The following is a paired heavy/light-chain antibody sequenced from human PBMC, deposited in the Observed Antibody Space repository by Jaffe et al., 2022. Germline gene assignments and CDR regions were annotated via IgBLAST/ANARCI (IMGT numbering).Light chain of an antibody. V-gene: IGKV2-24*01. J-gene: IGKJ2*01. CDR1: QSLVHTNGNTY. CDR3: MQASQFPYT. CDR2: QIS. Sequence: DIVMTQTPLSSPVTLGQPASISCRSSQSLVHTNGNTYLSWLQQRPGQPPRLLIYQISNRFSGVPDRFSGSGAGTDFTLKISRVELEDVGIYYCMQASQFPYTFGQGTKLEIK.
Heavy chain of an antibody. CDR2: IYNSANT. J-gene: IGHJ3*02. CDR3: ARLPSGGGFDI. Sequence: QVQLQESGPGLVNPSETLSLTCVVSGYSISNVYHWGWIRQPPGKGLEWIGSIYNSANTYYNPSLKGRVTISVDASKTQFSLSLRSVTAADTAVYYCARLPSGGGFDIWGQGTLVTVSS. V-gene: IGHV4-38-2*01. CDR1: GYSISNVYH. D-gene: IGHD2-15*01.